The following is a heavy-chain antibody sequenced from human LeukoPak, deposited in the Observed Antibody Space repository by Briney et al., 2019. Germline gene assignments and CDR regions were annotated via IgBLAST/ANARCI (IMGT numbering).Heavy chain of an antibody. J-gene: IGHJ5*02. CDR1: GFTFSSYS. D-gene: IGHD3-3*01. Sequence: GGSLRFSCAASGFTFSSYSMNWVRQAPGNGLEWVSSISSSSSYIYYADSVKGRFTISRDNAKNSLYLQMNSLRAEDTAVYYCATYDFWSRYYTNWFDPWGQGTLVTVSS. CDR3: ATYDFWSRYYTNWFDP. V-gene: IGHV3-21*01. CDR2: ISSSSSYI.